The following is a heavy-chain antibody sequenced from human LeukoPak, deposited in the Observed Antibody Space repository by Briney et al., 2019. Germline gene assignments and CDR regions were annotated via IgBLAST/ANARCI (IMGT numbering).Heavy chain of an antibody. CDR2: INPSGGST. D-gene: IGHD3-22*01. CDR3: ARTYYYDSSGYYPYY. Sequence: ASVKVSCKASGYTFTSYYMHWVRQAPGQGLEWMEIINPSGGSTSYAQKFQGRVTMTRDTSTSTVYMELSSLRSEDTAVYYCARTYYYDSSGYYPYYWGQGTLVTVSS. V-gene: IGHV1-46*01. CDR1: GYTFTSYY. J-gene: IGHJ4*02.